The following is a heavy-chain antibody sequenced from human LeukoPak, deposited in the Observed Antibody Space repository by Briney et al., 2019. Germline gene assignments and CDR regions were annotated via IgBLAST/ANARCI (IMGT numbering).Heavy chain of an antibody. J-gene: IGHJ4*02. CDR3: ARSRGGYYYLDY. Sequence: RGSLRLSCAASGLTVSSNYMSWVRQAPGKGLEWVSLIYTAGSTYYADSVKGRFIISRDNSKNTLHLQMNSLRAEDTAVYFCARSRGGYYYLDYWGQGTLVTVSS. CDR2: IYTAGST. D-gene: IGHD2-21*01. CDR1: GLTVSSNY. V-gene: IGHV3-66*01.